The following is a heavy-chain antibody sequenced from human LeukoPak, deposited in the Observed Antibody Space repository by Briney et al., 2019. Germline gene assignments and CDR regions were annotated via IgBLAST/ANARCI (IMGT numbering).Heavy chain of an antibody. Sequence: SVRVSCKASGYRFTSYAMNWVRQAPGQGLEWMGWISTKTGHPTYAQGFTGRFVFSLDTSVSTSYLQISSLKAEDTAVYYCASEGTVLDYWGQGTLVTVSS. D-gene: IGHD1-1*01. CDR1: GYRFTSYA. V-gene: IGHV7-4-1*02. CDR3: ASEGTVLDY. CDR2: ISTKTGHP. J-gene: IGHJ4*02.